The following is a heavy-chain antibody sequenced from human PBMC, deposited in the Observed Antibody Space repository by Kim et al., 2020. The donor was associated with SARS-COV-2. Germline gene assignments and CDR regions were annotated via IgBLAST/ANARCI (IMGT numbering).Heavy chain of an antibody. CDR1: GFTFSDYY. Sequence: GGSLRLSCAASGFTFSDYYMSWIRQAPGKGLEWVSYISSSGSTIYYADSVKGRFTISRDNAKNSLYLQMNSLRAEDTAVYYCARASVRYFDSGAFDIWGQGTMVTVSS. CDR3: ARASVRYFDSGAFDI. V-gene: IGHV3-11*01. J-gene: IGHJ3*02. CDR2: ISSSGSTI. D-gene: IGHD3-9*01.